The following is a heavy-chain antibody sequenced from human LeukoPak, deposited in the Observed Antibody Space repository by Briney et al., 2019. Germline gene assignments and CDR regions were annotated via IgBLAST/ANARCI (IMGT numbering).Heavy chain of an antibody. CDR1: GNSVNKYQ. V-gene: IGHV4-4*09. CDR3: ARRVHMDV. Sequence: KPSETLSLTCNVSGNSVNKYQWSWIRQPPGKGLEWIGNIYTSGITNYNPSLKSRVTISVDTSKSQLSLKLRSVTAADTAVYYCARRVHMDVWGKGTTVTVSS. CDR2: IYTSGIT. J-gene: IGHJ6*03.